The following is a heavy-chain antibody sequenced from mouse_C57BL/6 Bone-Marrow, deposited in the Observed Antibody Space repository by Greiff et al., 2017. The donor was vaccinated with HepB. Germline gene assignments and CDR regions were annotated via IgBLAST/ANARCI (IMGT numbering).Heavy chain of an antibody. CDR2: IYPGNSDT. Sequence: VQLQQSGTVLARPGASVKMSCKTSGYTFTSYWMHWVKPRPGQGLEWIGAIYPGNSDTSYNQKFKGKAKLTAVTSASTAYMELSSLTNEDSAVYYCTRLFDYYWYFDVWGTGTTVTVSS. CDR3: TRLFDYYWYFDV. J-gene: IGHJ1*03. CDR1: GYTFTSYW. V-gene: IGHV1-5*01. D-gene: IGHD2-4*01.